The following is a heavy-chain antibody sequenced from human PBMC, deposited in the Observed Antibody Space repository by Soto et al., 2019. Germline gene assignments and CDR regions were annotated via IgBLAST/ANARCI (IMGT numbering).Heavy chain of an antibody. CDR2: IYYIGNT. D-gene: IGHD3-16*01. V-gene: IGHV4-30-4*01. CDR1: VASTSSDNY. J-gene: IGHJ4*02. Sequence: QVQLQESGPGLVNPSQTLSLSCTVSVASTSSDNYWSWIRQPPGKGLEWIGHIYYIGNTYYIPSLNSLLSISIDTSKNQFSLKLSSGTAADTAVYFCAREGGESSDGLYYFDSWGQGSLVTVSS. CDR3: AREGGESSDGLYYFDS.